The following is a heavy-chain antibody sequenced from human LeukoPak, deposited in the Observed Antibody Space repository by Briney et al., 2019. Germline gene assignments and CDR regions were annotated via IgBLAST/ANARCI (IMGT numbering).Heavy chain of an antibody. CDR3: ARGIVDYVWGSYRPYYFGY. J-gene: IGHJ4*02. CDR1: GGSISSGGYS. V-gene: IGHV4-30-2*01. CDR2: IYHSGST. D-gene: IGHD3-16*02. Sequence: SETLSLTCAVSGGSISSGGYSWSWIRQPPGKGLEWIGYIYHSGSTYYNPSLKSRVTISVDRSKNQFSLKLSSVTAADPAVYYCARGIVDYVWGSYRPYYFGYWGQGTLVTVSS.